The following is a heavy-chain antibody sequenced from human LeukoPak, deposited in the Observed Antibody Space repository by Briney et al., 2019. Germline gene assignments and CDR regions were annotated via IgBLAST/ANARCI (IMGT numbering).Heavy chain of an antibody. CDR1: GGSISSYY. CDR2: IYYSGST. V-gene: IGHV4-59*01. CDR3: ARDGYCSGGSCDYNWFDP. Sequence: SETLSLTCTVSGGSISSYYWSWIRQPPGKGLEWIGYIYYSGSTNYNPSLKGRVTISVDTSKNQFSLKLSSVTAADTAVYYCARDGYCSGGSCDYNWFDPWGQGTLVTVSS. D-gene: IGHD2-15*01. J-gene: IGHJ5*02.